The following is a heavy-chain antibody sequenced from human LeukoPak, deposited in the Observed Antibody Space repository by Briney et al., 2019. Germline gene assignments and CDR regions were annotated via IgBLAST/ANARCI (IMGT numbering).Heavy chain of an antibody. J-gene: IGHJ3*02. Sequence: PGGSLRLSCAASGFTFDDYAMHWVRQAPGKGLEWVSGISWNSGSIGYADSVKGRFTISRDNAKNPLYLQMNSLRAEDTALYYCAKKDEALDAFDIWGQGIMVTVSS. CDR2: ISWNSGSI. CDR1: GFTFDDYA. CDR3: AKKDEALDAFDI. V-gene: IGHV3-9*01.